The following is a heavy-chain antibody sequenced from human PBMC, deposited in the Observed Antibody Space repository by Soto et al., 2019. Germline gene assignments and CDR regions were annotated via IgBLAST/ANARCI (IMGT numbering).Heavy chain of an antibody. CDR2: IKSKTDGGTT. J-gene: IGHJ6*02. Sequence: PGGSLRLSCAASGFTFSNAWMNWVRQAPGKGLEWVGRIKSKTDGGTTDYAAPVKGRFTISRDDSKNTLYLQMNSLKTEDTAVYYCTTSLTMVRDPKYYYYYGMDVWGQGTTVTVSS. CDR1: GFTFSNAW. V-gene: IGHV3-15*07. CDR3: TTSLTMVRDPKYYYYYGMDV. D-gene: IGHD3-10*01.